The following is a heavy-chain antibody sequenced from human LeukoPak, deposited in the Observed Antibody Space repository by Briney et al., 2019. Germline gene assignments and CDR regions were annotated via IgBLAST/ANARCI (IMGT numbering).Heavy chain of an antibody. V-gene: IGHV3-30*14. CDR1: GFTFSSYA. J-gene: IGHJ4*02. CDR3: ARAVQDRGDLWSGYYNGWDNYYFDY. D-gene: IGHD3-3*01. CDR2: ISYDGSNK. Sequence: GGSLRLSCAASGFTFSSYAIHWVRQAPDKGLEWVAIISYDGSNKYYADSVKGRFTISRDNSKNTLYLQMGSLRAEDMAVYYCARAVQDRGDLWSGYYNGWDNYYFDYWGQGTLVTVSS.